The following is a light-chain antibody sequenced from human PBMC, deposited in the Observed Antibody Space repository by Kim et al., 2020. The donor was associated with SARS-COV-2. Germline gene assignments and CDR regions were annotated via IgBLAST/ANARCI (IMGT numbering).Light chain of an antibody. Sequence: QSALTQPASVSGSPGQSITISCTGTSSDVGSYSLVSWYQQHPGKAPKLMIYEGSQRPSGVSNRFSGSKSGNTASLTISGLQAEDEADYYCCSYAGSSTYVFGTGTKVTVL. CDR2: EGS. CDR1: SSDVGSYSL. J-gene: IGLJ1*01. V-gene: IGLV2-23*01. CDR3: CSYAGSSTYV.